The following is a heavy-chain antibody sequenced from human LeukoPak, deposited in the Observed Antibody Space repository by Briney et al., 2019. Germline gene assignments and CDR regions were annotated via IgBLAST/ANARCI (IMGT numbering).Heavy chain of an antibody. CDR3: ARHGRRLLWFGELFGWFDP. CDR2: IYPGDSDT. CDR1: GYSFTSYW. D-gene: IGHD3-10*01. V-gene: IGHV5-51*01. J-gene: IGHJ5*02. Sequence: GESLKISCKGSGYSFTSYWIGWVRQMPGKGLEWMGIIYPGDSDTRYGPSFQGQVTISADKSISTAYLQWSSLKASDTAMYYYARHGRRLLWFGELFGWFDPWGQGTLVTVSS.